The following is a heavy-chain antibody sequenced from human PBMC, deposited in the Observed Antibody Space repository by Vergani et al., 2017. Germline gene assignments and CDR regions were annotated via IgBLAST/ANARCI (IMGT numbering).Heavy chain of an antibody. CDR2: MYHSGST. CDR3: GRVADFYGLGSRLLDL. Sequence: QLHLQESGPGLVKSSETLSLTCSVSGGSMSGYYWSWIRQPPGKELEWIGYMYHSGSTNYNPSLETRVTISGDTSKNQFSLKLNSVTAADTAVYYCGRVADFYGLGSRLLDLWGQGILVTVSS. D-gene: IGHD3-10*01. J-gene: IGHJ5*02. V-gene: IGHV4-59*01. CDR1: GGSMSGYY.